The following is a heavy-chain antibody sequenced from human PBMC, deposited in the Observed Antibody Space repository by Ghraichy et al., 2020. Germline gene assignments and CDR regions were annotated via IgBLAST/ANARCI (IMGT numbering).Heavy chain of an antibody. CDR2: IIPIFGTA. CDR3: ARVSGWYSKGVWYIDY. D-gene: IGHD6-19*01. CDR1: GGTFSSYA. V-gene: IGHV1-69*06. Sequence: SVKVSCKASGGTFSSYAISWVRQAPGQGLEWMGGIIPIFGTANYAQKFQGRVTITADKSTSTAYMELSSLRSEDTAVYYCARVSGWYSKGVWYIDYWGQGTLVTVSS. J-gene: IGHJ4*02.